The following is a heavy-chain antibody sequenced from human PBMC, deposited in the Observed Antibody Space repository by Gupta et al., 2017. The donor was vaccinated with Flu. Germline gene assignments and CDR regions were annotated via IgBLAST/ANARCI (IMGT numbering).Heavy chain of an antibody. CDR3: AREPGSSFKSLLLNSYYGSSKDAFDI. Sequence: QVQLQESGPGLVKPSQTLSLTCTVSGGSISSGSYYWSWIRQPAGKGLEWIGRIYTSGSTNYNPSLKSRVTILVDTSKNQFSLKLSSVTAADTAVYYCAREPGSSFKSLLLNSYYGSSKDAFDIWGQGTMVTVSS. D-gene: IGHD3-10*01. CDR2: IYTSGST. CDR1: GGSISSGSYY. J-gene: IGHJ3*02. V-gene: IGHV4-61*02.